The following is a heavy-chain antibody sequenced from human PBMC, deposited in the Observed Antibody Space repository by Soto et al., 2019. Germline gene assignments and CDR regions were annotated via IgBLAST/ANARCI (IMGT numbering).Heavy chain of an antibody. Sequence: GGSLRLSCAASGFTFSSYAMSWVRQAPGKGLEWVSAFRGDGTGAHYADSVKGRFTISRDNSKNSLYLHMNSLRAEDTAVYYCAKLPLYDILTGYLNYFDYWGQGTLVTVSS. CDR2: FRGDGTGA. J-gene: IGHJ4*02. CDR3: AKLPLYDILTGYLNYFDY. CDR1: GFTFSSYA. V-gene: IGHV3-23*01. D-gene: IGHD3-9*01.